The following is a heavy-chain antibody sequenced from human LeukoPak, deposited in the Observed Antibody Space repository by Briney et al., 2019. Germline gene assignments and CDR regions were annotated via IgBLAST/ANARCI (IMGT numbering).Heavy chain of an antibody. CDR3: AREASGYDAFDI. CDR1: GGSISSSNW. Sequence: QVQLQESGPGLVKPSGTLSLTCAVSGGSISSSNWWSWVRQPPGKGLEWIGEINHSGSTNYNPSLKSRVTISVDTSKNQFSLKLSSVTAADTAVYYCAREASGYDAFDIWGQGTMVTVSS. J-gene: IGHJ3*02. V-gene: IGHV4-4*02. CDR2: INHSGST. D-gene: IGHD3-22*01.